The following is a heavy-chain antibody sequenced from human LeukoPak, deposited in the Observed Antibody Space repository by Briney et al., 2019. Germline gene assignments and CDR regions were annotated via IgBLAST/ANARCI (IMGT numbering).Heavy chain of an antibody. CDR2: IYPGDSDT. CDR1: GYTFTSYW. V-gene: IGHV5-51*01. CDR3: ARRGSGWYVDD. J-gene: IGHJ4*02. D-gene: IGHD6-19*01. Sequence: GESLKISCKGSGYTFTSYWIGWVRQLPGKGVEWMGIIYPGDSDTRYSPSFQGQVSISVDKSISTAYLQWSSLKASDTAMYYCARRGSGWYVDDWGQGTLVTVSS.